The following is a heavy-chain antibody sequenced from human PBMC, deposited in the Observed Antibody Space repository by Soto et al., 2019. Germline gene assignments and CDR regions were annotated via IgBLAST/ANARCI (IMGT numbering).Heavy chain of an antibody. D-gene: IGHD3-10*01. CDR2: IDTSGTT. Sequence: SETLSLTCTVSGGSISSYYVSWIRQSAGKGLEWIGRIDTSGTTNYNPSLKSRVTMSVDASKNHFSLNLSSVTAADTAVYYCARGPRGYVYYHGMDVWGQGTTVTVSS. CDR1: GGSISSYY. V-gene: IGHV4-4*07. CDR3: ARGPRGYVYYHGMDV. J-gene: IGHJ6*02.